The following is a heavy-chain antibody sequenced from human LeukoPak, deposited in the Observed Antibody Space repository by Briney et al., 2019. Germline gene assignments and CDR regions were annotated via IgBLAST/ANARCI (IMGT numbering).Heavy chain of an antibody. J-gene: IGHJ4*02. CDR1: GYTFPNYW. CDR2: IYPGDSNT. V-gene: IGHV5-51*01. Sequence: KISCKGSGYTFPNYWIGWVRQMPGKGLEWMGIIYPGDSNTRYSPSFQGQVTISADKSISTAYLQWSSLKASDTAMYYCARFACGSDYFPGHYWGQGALVTVSS. CDR3: ARFACGSDYFPGHY. D-gene: IGHD2-21*01.